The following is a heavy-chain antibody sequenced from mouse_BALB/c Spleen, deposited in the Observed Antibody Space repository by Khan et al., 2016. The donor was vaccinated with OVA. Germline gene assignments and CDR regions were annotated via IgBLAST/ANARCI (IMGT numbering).Heavy chain of an antibody. D-gene: IGHD2-3*01. V-gene: IGHV1-87*01. CDR3: ERCYEGYYGGFAY. CDR1: GYTFTSYF. J-gene: IGHJ3*01. CDR2: IYPGDGDT. Sequence: VQLQQSGAELARPGASVKLSCKASGYTFTSYFMQWVKQRPGQGLEWIGAIYPGDGDTRYTQKFKGKATLTADKSSSTAYMQLSSLASEDSAVYDCERCYEGYYGGFAYWGQGTLVTVSA.